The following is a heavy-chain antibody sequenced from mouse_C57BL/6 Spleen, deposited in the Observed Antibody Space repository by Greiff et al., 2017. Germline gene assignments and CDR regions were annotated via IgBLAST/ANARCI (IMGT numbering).Heavy chain of an antibody. D-gene: IGHD2-4*01. J-gene: IGHJ4*01. CDR2: IRSKSNNYAT. Sequence: EVKLMESGGGLVQPKGSLKLSCAASGFSFNTYAMNWVRQAPGKGLEWVARIRSKSNNYATYYADSVKDRFTISRDDSESMLYLQMNNLKTEDTAMYYCVRHSRIYYDYDGGYAMDYWGQEPQSPSPQ. V-gene: IGHV10-1*01. CDR1: GFSFNTYA. CDR3: VRHSRIYYDYDGGYAMDY.